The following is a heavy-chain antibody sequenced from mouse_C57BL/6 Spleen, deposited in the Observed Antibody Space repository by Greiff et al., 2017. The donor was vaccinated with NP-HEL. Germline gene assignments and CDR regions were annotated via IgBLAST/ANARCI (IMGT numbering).Heavy chain of an antibody. CDR1: GYTFTDYY. CDR3: ARPLYYGSSYGYFDV. CDR2: INPNNGGT. V-gene: IGHV1-26*01. J-gene: IGHJ1*03. D-gene: IGHD1-1*01. Sequence: EVKLQQSGPELVKPGASVKISCKASGYTFTDYYMNWVKQSHGKSLEWIGDINPNNGGTSYNQKFKGKATLTVDKSSSTAYMELRSLTSEDSAVYYCARPLYYGSSYGYFDVWGTGTTVTVSS.